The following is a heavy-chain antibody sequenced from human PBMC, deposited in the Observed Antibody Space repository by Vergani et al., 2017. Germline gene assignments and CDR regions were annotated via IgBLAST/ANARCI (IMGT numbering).Heavy chain of an antibody. CDR3: ARSAXYGSGSYYISWFDP. CDR2: INPSGGST. D-gene: IGHD3-10*01. V-gene: IGHV1-46*03. CDR1: GYTFTSYY. Sequence: QVQLVQSGAEVKKPGASAKVSCKASGYTFTSYYMHWVRQAPGQGLEWMGIINPSGGSTSYAQKFQGRVTMTRDTSTSTVYMELSSLRSEDTAVYYCARSAXYGSGSYYISWFDPWGQGTLVTVSS. J-gene: IGHJ5*02.